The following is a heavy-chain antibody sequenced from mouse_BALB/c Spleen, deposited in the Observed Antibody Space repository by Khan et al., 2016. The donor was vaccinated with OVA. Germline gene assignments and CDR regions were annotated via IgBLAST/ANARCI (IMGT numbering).Heavy chain of an antibody. V-gene: IGHV14-3*02. CDR3: ATLYGSPFTY. Sequence: VHVKQSGAELVKPGASVKLSCTASGFNIKDTYIHWLKERPEQGPEWIGRIDPANGDTKYDPKFQGKATITADTSSNTAYLQRSSLTSEDTAVYYCATLYGSPFTYWGQGTLVTVSA. D-gene: IGHD2-1*01. CDR2: IDPANGDT. J-gene: IGHJ3*01. CDR1: GFNIKDTY.